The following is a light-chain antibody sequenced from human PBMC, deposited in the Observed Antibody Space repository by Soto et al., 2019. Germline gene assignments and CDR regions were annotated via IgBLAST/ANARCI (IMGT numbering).Light chain of an antibody. V-gene: IGKV1-5*01. CDR1: QSIGVW. Sequence: DIQMTQSPSTLSSFLGDRVTITCRASQSIGVWLAWYQQKPGKAPKLLIYDASNLQTGVPSRFSGSGSGTEFTLTISSLQPDDFATYYCQQYDVDSGTFGQGTKVDIK. CDR3: QQYDVDSGT. J-gene: IGKJ1*01. CDR2: DAS.